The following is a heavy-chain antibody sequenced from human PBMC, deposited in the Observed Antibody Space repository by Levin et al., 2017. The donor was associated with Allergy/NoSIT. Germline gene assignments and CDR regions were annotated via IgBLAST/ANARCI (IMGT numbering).Heavy chain of an antibody. D-gene: IGHD3-9*01. CDR1: GFTFNTYG. CDR2: IWYDGNVK. V-gene: IGHV3-33*01. CDR3: ARAEVYHYDVLTDYYYYYMDV. Sequence: GGSLRLSCTASGFTFNTYGMHWVRQAPGKGLEWVAIIWYDGNVKNYTDSVKGRFTVSRDNSKSTVYLQMNSLRAEDTAVYSCARAEVYHYDVLTDYYYYYMDVWGRGTTVIVSS. J-gene: IGHJ6*03.